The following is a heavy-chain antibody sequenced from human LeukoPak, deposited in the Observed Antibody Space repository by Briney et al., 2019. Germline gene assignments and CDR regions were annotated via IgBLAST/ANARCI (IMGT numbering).Heavy chain of an antibody. CDR2: IRNKVNSYTT. V-gene: IGHV3-72*01. CDR1: GFTFSSYE. Sequence: GGSVRLSCAAAGFTFSSYEMNWVRQAPGQGLEWVGRIRNKVNSYTTKYAASVKGRFTISRDDSKNSLYLQMNSLKTEDTAVYYCARENVRDGYDYDYWGQGTLVTVSS. J-gene: IGHJ4*02. D-gene: IGHD5-12*01. CDR3: ARENVRDGYDYDY.